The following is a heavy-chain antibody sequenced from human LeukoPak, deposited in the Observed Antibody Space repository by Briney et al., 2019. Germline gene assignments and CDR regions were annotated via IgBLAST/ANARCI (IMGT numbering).Heavy chain of an antibody. CDR1: GYTFTDYG. V-gene: IGHV1-18*01. Sequence: GASVKVSCKASGYTFTDYGITWVRQAPGQGLEWMGYISAYNGDIDYAQILQGRATMTTDTSTSTAYMELRSLRSDDTAVYYCARSRATTYSRGKNFADYWGQGSLVTVSS. CDR2: ISAYNGDI. J-gene: IGHJ4*02. CDR3: ARSRATTYSRGKNFADY. D-gene: IGHD3-22*01.